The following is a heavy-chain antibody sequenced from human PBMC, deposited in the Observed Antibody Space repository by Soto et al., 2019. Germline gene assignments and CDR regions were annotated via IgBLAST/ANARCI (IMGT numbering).Heavy chain of an antibody. CDR3: ARDGSDCSGGSCYPTTSLYYFDY. Sequence: GGSLRLSCAASGFTFSDYYMSWIRQAPGKGLEWVSYISSSGSTIYYADSVKGRFTISRDNAKNSLYLQMNSLRAEDTAVYYCARDGSDCSGGSCYPTTSLYYFDYWGQGTLVTVSS. D-gene: IGHD2-15*01. CDR1: GFTFSDYY. J-gene: IGHJ4*02. CDR2: ISSSGSTI. V-gene: IGHV3-11*01.